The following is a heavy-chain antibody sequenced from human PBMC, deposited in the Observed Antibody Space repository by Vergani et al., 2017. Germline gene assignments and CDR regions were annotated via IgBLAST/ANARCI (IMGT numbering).Heavy chain of an antibody. CDR3: ARERYSSGWYDFDY. CDR1: GFTFSSYG. Sequence: QVQLVESGGGVVQPGRSLRLSCAASGFTFSSYGMHWVRQAPGKGREWVAVIWYDGSNKYYADSVKGRFTISRDNSKNTLYLQMNSLRAEDTAVYYCARERYSSGWYDFDYWGQGTLVTVSS. V-gene: IGHV3-33*01. D-gene: IGHD6-19*01. CDR2: IWYDGSNK. J-gene: IGHJ4*02.